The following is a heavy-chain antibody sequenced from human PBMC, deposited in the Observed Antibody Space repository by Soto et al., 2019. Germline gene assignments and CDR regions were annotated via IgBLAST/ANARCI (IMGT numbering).Heavy chain of an antibody. CDR2: ISGSGGST. D-gene: IGHD2-2*01. CDR3: AKVPRAQYQLIFLFGY. V-gene: IGHV3-23*01. CDR1: GFTFSSYA. J-gene: IGHJ4*02. Sequence: GGSLRLSCAASGFTFSSYAMSWVRQAPGKGLGWVSAISGSGGSTYYADSVKGRFTISRDNSKNTLYLQMNSLRAEDTAVYYCAKVPRAQYQLIFLFGYCGQGSLVTVSS.